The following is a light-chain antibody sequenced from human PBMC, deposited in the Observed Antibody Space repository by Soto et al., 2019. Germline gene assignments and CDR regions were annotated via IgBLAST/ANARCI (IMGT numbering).Light chain of an antibody. CDR2: GAS. V-gene: IGKV3-20*01. Sequence: EIVLTQSPGTLSLSPGERATLSCRASQSVSSSYLAWYQQKPGQAPRLLIHGASSRATGIPDRFSGSGSGTDFTLNISRLEPEDFAVYYCQPYGSSPVKFGKGNKVEIK. J-gene: IGKJ1*01. CDR3: QPYGSSPVK. CDR1: QSVSSSY.